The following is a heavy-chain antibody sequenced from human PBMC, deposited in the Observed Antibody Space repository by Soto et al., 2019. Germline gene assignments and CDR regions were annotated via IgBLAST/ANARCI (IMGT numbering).Heavy chain of an antibody. J-gene: IGHJ5*02. CDR1: GYTLTSYG. Sequence: ASVKVSCKASGYTLTSYGISWVRQAPGQGLEWMGWISAYNGNTNYAQKLQGRVTMTTDTSTSTAYMELRSLRSDDTAVYYCARDPSAVAGDNWFDPWGQGTLVTVSS. CDR3: ARDPSAVAGDNWFDP. CDR2: ISAYNGNT. V-gene: IGHV1-18*01. D-gene: IGHD6-19*01.